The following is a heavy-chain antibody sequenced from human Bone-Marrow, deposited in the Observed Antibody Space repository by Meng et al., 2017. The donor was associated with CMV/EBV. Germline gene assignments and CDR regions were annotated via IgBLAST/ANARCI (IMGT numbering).Heavy chain of an antibody. V-gene: IGHV4-39*07. Sequence: GSLRLSCTVSGGSISSSSYYWDWIRQPPGKGLEWIGSIYYSGSTYYNPSLKSRVTISVDTSKNQFSLKLSSVTAADTAVYYCARGDCSSTSCYAYYYYGMDVWGQGTTVTVS. D-gene: IGHD2-2*01. CDR1: GGSISSSSYY. J-gene: IGHJ6*02. CDR2: IYYSGST. CDR3: ARGDCSSTSCYAYYYYGMDV.